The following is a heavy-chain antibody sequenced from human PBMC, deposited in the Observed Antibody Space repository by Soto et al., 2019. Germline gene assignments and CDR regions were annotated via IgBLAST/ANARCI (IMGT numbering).Heavy chain of an antibody. J-gene: IGHJ6*02. V-gene: IGHV4-31*03. CDR1: GGSISSGGYY. CDR2: IYYSGST. CDR3: ARDKSTYGMDV. Sequence: TSETLSLTCTVSGGSISSGGYYWSWIRQHPGKGLEWIGYIYYSGSTYYNPSLKSRVTISVDTSKNQFSLKLSSVTAADTAVYYCARDKSTYGMDVWGQGTTVTVSS.